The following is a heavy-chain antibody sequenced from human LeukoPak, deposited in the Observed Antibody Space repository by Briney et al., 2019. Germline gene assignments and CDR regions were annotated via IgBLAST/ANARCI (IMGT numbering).Heavy chain of an antibody. CDR3: ARGVWAPFDS. CDR2: IKQDGSEK. D-gene: IGHD7-27*01. V-gene: IGHV3-7*01. CDR1: GFSLSNYW. J-gene: IGHJ4*02. Sequence: PGGSLRLSCAASGFSLSNYWMTWVRQAPVKGLEWVANIKQDGSEKNYVDSVKGRFTISRDNTKNSLILQMNSLRDGDTAVYYCARGVWAPFDSWGQGTLVSVSS.